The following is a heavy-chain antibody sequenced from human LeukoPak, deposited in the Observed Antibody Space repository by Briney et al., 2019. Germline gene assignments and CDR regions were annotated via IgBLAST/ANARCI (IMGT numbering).Heavy chain of an antibody. V-gene: IGHV3-23*01. CDR2: ISASGGNS. Sequence: GGSLRLSCEASGFTFSDSAMSWVRQASGRGLEWVSLISASGGNSYYADSVKGRFTVSRDSSENTLHLQMNSLRAEDTAVYYCARDIELSCWGQGTLVTVSS. D-gene: IGHD1-26*01. CDR3: ARDIELSC. CDR1: GFTFSDSA. J-gene: IGHJ4*02.